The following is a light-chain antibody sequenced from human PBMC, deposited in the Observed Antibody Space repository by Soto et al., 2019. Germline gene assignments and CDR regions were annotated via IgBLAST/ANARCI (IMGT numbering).Light chain of an antibody. CDR3: QQLNRFPRT. CDR2: AAS. Sequence: DIQLTQSPSFLSASVGDRVTITCRASQDISSYLAWYQQRPGTVPRFLTHAASTLQSGVPSRFSATGSGTTFTLTISSLQPEDIATYYCQQLNRFPRTFGQGTKVEV. V-gene: IGKV1-9*01. CDR1: QDISSY. J-gene: IGKJ1*01.